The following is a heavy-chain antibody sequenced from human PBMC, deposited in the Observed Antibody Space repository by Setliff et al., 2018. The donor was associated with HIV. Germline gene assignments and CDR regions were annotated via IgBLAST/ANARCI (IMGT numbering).Heavy chain of an antibody. CDR1: GGTFSSYP. D-gene: IGHD3-22*01. J-gene: IGHJ6*03. CDR2: IIPIFGTT. V-gene: IGHV1-69*13. CDR3: ARGRNYDSSGYGVYYYYMDV. Sequence: SVKVSCKASGGTFSSYPISWVRQAPGQGLEWMGGIIPIFGTTHYAQKFQGRVTVTADESTSTAYMQLSSLRSDDTAVYYCARGRNYDSSGYGVYYYYMDVWGKGTTVTVSS.